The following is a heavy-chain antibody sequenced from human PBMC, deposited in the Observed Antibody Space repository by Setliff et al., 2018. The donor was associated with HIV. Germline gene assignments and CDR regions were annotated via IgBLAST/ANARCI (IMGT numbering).Heavy chain of an antibody. D-gene: IGHD3-22*01. CDR3: ARVSLTMIMMVDYFDQ. CDR2: IYYSGST. CDR1: GDSIGRGGYY. V-gene: IGHV4-31*02. Sequence: PSETLSLTCTVSGDSIGRGGYYWGWIRQDPGKGLEWSGYIYYSGSTYYNPSLKSRVTLSADTSKNQLSLSLTSVTAADTAVYYCARVSLTMIMMVDYFDQWGQGTLVTVSS. J-gene: IGHJ4*02.